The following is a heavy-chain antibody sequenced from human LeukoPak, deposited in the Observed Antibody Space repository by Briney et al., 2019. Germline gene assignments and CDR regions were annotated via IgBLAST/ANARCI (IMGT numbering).Heavy chain of an antibody. CDR1: GFTFSSYG. CDR2: ISYDGSNK. D-gene: IGHD3-22*01. CDR3: AKGSLYDSSGYNGPFDY. J-gene: IGHJ4*02. Sequence: GGSLRLSCAASGFTFSSYGMHWVRQAPGKGLEWVAVISYDGSNKYYADSVKGRLTISRDNSKNTLYLQMNSLRAEDTAVYYCAKGSLYDSSGYNGPFDYWGQGTLVTVSS. V-gene: IGHV3-30*18.